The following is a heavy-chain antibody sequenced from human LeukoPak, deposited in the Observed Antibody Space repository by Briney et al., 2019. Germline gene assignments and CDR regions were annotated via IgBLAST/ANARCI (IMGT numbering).Heavy chain of an antibody. J-gene: IGHJ1*01. V-gene: IGHV3-30*02. CDR1: GFTFSSYG. CDR3: AKDIEDIVVVPAAIQH. D-gene: IGHD2-2*01. CDR2: IRYDGSNK. Sequence: PGGSLRLSCAASGFTFSSYGMHWVRQAPGKGLEGVAFIRYDGSNKYYADSVKGRFTISRDNSKNTLYLQMNSLRAEDTAVYYCAKDIEDIVVVPAAIQHWGQGTLVTVSS.